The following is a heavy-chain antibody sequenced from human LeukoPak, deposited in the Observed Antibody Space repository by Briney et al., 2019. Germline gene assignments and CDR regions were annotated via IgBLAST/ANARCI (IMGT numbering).Heavy chain of an antibody. CDR2: IYHSGST. CDR1: GGPTSSGGFS. CDR3: ARGGSYGDYVFDY. V-gene: IGHV4-30-2*01. J-gene: IGHJ4*02. D-gene: IGHD4-17*01. Sequence: PSQTLSPTCAVSGGPTSSGGFSPGWVRQPPGKGLEGVGYIYHSGSTYYNPSLKSRVTISVDRSKNQFSLKLSSVTAADTAVYYCARGGSYGDYVFDYWGQGTLVTVSS.